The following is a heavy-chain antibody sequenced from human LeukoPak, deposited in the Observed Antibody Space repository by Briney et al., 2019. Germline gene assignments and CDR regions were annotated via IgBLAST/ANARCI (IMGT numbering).Heavy chain of an antibody. D-gene: IGHD2-21*01. CDR1: GFTFTSYD. CDR3: AREGESSVNDY. CDR2: ITSRRGYI. J-gene: IGHJ4*02. Sequence: GGSLRLSCAASGFTFTSYDMNWLRQAPGKGLEWVSSITSRRGYIYYADSVKGRFTISRDNAKKSLYLQMNSLRAEDTAVYYCAREGESSVNDYWGQGTLVTVSS. V-gene: IGHV3-21*01.